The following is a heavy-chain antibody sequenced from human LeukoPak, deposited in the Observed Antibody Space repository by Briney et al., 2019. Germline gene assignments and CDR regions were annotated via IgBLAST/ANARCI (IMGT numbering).Heavy chain of an antibody. J-gene: IGHJ4*02. D-gene: IGHD3-10*01. CDR1: GFTFSSYE. V-gene: IGHV3-48*03. CDR2: ISSSGSTI. CDR3: ARRGITPDY. Sequence: GGSLGLSCAASGFTFSSYEMNWVRQAPGKGLEWVSYISSSGSTIYYADSVKGRFTISRDNAKNSLYLQMNSLRAEDTAVYYCARRGITPDYWGQGTLVTVSS.